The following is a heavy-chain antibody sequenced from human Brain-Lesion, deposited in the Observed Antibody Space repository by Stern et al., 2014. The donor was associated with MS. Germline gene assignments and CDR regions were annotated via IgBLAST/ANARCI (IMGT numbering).Heavy chain of an antibody. CDR3: ARHDSVPRPSQLYSARDRGPGYFDY. CDR1: GGSLSSSTYY. D-gene: IGHD1-26*01. V-gene: IGHV4-39*01. CDR2: IYYSGFT. Sequence: QVQLVESGPGLVKPSETLSLTCTVSGGSLSSSTYYWAWIRQPPGKGLEWIGNIYYSGFTYYNPSLKSRVPISVDMSKNQFSLKLSSVPAADTAIYYCARHDSVPRPSQLYSARDRGPGYFDYWGQGTLVTVSS. J-gene: IGHJ4*02.